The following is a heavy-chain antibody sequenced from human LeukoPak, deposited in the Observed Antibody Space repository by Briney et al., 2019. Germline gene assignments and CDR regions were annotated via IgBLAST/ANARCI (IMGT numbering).Heavy chain of an antibody. Sequence: GSLRLSCAVSGFPLSSYAMSWVRQIPGKGLEWVGRIESKTDGGTTDYAAPVKGRFTISRDDSTNTLYLQMNSLKSEDTAVYYCTTYGSGRKFDYWGQGILVTVSS. V-gene: IGHV3-15*04. CDR3: TTYGSGRKFDY. CDR2: IESKTDGGTT. D-gene: IGHD3-10*01. J-gene: IGHJ4*02. CDR1: GFPLSSYA.